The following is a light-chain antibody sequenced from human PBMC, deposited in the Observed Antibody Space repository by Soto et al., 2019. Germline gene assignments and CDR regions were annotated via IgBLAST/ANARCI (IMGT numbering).Light chain of an antibody. CDR3: QQRSNWQGYT. Sequence: EIVLTQSPATLSLSPGERATLSCRVSQSVSSYLAWYQQKPGQAPRLLIYDASNRATGIPARFSGSGSGTDFTLTISSLEPEDFAVYYCQQRSNWQGYTFGQGTKLEIK. J-gene: IGKJ2*01. CDR2: DAS. V-gene: IGKV3-11*01. CDR1: QSVSSY.